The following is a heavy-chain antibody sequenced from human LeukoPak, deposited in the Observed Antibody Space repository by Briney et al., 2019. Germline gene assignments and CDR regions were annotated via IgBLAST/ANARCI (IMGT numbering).Heavy chain of an antibody. CDR3: AKDWTTVVTPKGYYFDS. V-gene: IGHV3-23*01. D-gene: IGHD4-23*01. CDR1: GFSFNNYA. CDR2: ISTTGGST. J-gene: IGHJ4*02. Sequence: SGGSLRLSCAASGFSFNNYAMSWVRQATGKGLEWVSAISTTGGSTYYADSVKGRFTVSRDNSKNTLSLQMDSLRVEDTALYYCAKDWTTVVTPKGYYFDSWGQGTLVTVSS.